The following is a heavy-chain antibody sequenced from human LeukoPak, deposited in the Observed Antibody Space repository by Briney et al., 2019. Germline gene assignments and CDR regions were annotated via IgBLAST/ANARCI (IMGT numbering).Heavy chain of an antibody. J-gene: IGHJ4*02. V-gene: IGHV4-59*01. CDR2: IYSSGNT. CDR3: ARDPSTFYFDY. Sequence: SETLSLTCTVSGGSISSYYWSWIRPPPGKGLEWIGYIYSSGNTDYNPSLKSRVTVSVDTSKSQFSLKLSSVTAADTAIYYCARDPSTFYFDYWGQGALVTVSS. CDR1: GGSISSYY.